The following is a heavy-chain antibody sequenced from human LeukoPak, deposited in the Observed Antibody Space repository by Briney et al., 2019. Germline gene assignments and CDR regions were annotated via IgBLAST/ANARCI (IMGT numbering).Heavy chain of an antibody. D-gene: IGHD2-15*01. V-gene: IGHV4-61*01. Sequence: SETLSLTCTVSGGSVSSGSYYWSWIRQPPGKGLEWIGYIYYSGSTNYNPSLKSRVTISVDTSKNQFSLKLSSVTAADTAVYYCARQDCSGSSCYEVDYWGQGTLVTVSS. CDR2: IYYSGST. CDR1: GGSVSSGSYY. CDR3: ARQDCSGSSCYEVDY. J-gene: IGHJ4*02.